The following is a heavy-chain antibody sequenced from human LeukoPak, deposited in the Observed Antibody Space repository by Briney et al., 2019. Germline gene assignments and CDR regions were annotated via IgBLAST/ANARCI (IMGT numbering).Heavy chain of an antibody. CDR1: GGSFSGYY. CDR3: ARGHPTYYDFWSGYRKINWFDP. J-gene: IGHJ5*02. Sequence: SETLSLTCAVYGGSFSGYYWSWIRQPPGKGLEWIGEINHSGSTNYNPSLKSRVTISVDTSKNQFSLKLSSVTAADTAVYYCARGHPTYYDFWSGYRKINWFDPWGRGTLVTVSS. CDR2: INHSGST. D-gene: IGHD3-3*01. V-gene: IGHV4-34*01.